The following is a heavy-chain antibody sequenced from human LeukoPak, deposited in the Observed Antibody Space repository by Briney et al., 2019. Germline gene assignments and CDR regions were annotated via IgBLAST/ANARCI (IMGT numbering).Heavy chain of an antibody. V-gene: IGHV1-3*01. J-gene: IGHJ6*02. CDR2: INPGNGNT. Sequence: GASVKVSCKASGYTFTTYAMHWVRQAPGQRLEWMGWINPGNGNTKYSQKFQGRVTITRDTSATTAYMELSNLRSEDTSVYYCARGSFYYFYGMDVWGQGTTVTVSS. CDR3: ARGSFYYFYGMDV. CDR1: GYTFTTYA.